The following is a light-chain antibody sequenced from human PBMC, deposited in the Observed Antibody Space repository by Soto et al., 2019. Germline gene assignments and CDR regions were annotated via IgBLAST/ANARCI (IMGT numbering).Light chain of an antibody. Sequence: QSALTQPPSASGSPGQSVTISCTGTSSDVGGYNYVSWYQQHPGKAPKLMIYEVSKRPSGVPDRFSGSKSGNTASLTVSGLQAEDEADYYCSSYAGSNNPLFGGGTQLT. CDR2: EVS. J-gene: IGLJ2*01. CDR1: SSDVGGYNY. V-gene: IGLV2-8*01. CDR3: SSYAGSNNPL.